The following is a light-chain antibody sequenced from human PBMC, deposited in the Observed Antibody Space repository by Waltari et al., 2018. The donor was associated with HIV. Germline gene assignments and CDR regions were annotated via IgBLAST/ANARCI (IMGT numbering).Light chain of an antibody. CDR1: QSISNY. CDR2: AAS. Sequence: DIQVTQSPSSLSASVGDRVTITCRASQSISNYLNWYQQKPGKAPKLLIYAASKLQSGVPSGFSGSGSGTDFTLTISSLQPEDFATYYCQQSYNTSYSFGQGTKLEIK. CDR3: QQSYNTSYS. V-gene: IGKV1-39*01. J-gene: IGKJ2*03.